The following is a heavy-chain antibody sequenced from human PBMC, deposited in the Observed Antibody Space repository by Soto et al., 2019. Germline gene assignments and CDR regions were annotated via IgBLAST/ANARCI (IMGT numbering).Heavy chain of an antibody. CDR1: GYFFNSCY. J-gene: IGHJ4*02. V-gene: IGHV1-46*02. CDR3: PIDTRFNFAS. Sequence: ASVKVSWEAAGYFFNSCYLHWVRQAPGQGLEWMGLINPSGGSTNYAQSFQVRVTMTRDRSTRKVTVKLSSLKFDDSSFYYWPIDTRFNFASWGQGSPVTVSS. CDR2: INPSGGST. D-gene: IGHD3-16*01.